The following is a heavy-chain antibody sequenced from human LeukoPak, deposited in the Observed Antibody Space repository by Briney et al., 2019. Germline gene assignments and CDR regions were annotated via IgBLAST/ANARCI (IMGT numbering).Heavy chain of an antibody. CDR3: ARDRIVVVPAAIKVPGRGNWFDP. V-gene: IGHV1-46*03. J-gene: IGHJ5*02. Sequence: ASVKVSCKASGYTFTGYYMHWVRQAPGQGLEWMGIINPSGGSTSYAQRFQGRVTMTRDTSTSTVYMELSSLRSEDTAVYYCARDRIVVVPAAIKVPGRGNWFDPWGQGTLVTVSS. CDR1: GYTFTGYY. D-gene: IGHD2-2*02. CDR2: INPSGGST.